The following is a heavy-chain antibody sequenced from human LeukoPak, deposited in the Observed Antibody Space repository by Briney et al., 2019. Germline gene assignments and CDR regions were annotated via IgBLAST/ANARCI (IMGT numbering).Heavy chain of an antibody. J-gene: IGHJ4*02. CDR2: IYRSGST. CDR1: GYSISSGYH. D-gene: IGHD1-1*01. Sequence: PSETLSLTCTVSGYSISSGYHWGWSRQPPGKGLEWIGNIYRSGSTYYNPSLRSRVTISVDTSKNQFSLKLSSVTAADTAVYYCGRVNWILEYWGQGTLVTVSS. V-gene: IGHV4-38-2*02. CDR3: GRVNWILEY.